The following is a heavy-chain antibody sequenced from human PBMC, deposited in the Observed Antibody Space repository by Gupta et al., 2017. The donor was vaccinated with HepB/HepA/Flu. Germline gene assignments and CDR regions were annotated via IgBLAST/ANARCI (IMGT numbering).Heavy chain of an antibody. CDR2: NYAGESET. V-gene: IGHV5-51*01. CDR1: GYIFANYW. CDR3: ARQRFFDF. J-gene: IGHJ4*02. Sequence: VQLVQSGAEVKKPGESLKLSCTGSGYIFANYWIGWVCQMPGKGLEWMGINYAGESETRYSPSFQGQVTILADKSISTAYLQWISLKASDTSMYYCARQRFFDFWGQGTLVTVSS. D-gene: IGHD3-3*01.